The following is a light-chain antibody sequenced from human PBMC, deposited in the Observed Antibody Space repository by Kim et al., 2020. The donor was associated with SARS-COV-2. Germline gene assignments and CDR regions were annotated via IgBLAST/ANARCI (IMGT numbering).Light chain of an antibody. CDR3: QAWDSSTVV. Sequence: SYELTQPPSVSVSPGQTATITCSGDKLGDKYACWYQQKPGQSTVLVIYQHSKRPSGIPERFFGSNSGNTANLTISGTQAMDEADYYCQAWDSSTVVFGGG. J-gene: IGLJ2*01. CDR1: KLGDKY. V-gene: IGLV3-1*01. CDR2: QHS.